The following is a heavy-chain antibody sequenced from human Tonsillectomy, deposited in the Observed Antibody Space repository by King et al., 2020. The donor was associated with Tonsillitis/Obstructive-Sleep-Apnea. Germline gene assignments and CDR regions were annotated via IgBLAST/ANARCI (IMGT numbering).Heavy chain of an antibody. V-gene: IGHV3-30*01. D-gene: IGHD3-16*01. CDR2: ISYDGSNK. CDR1: GFTFSSYA. J-gene: IGHJ4*02. CDR3: ANEGVSGAYFDY. Sequence: VELVESGGGVVQPGRSLRLSCAASGFTFSSYAMHWVRQAPGKGLEWVAVISYDGSNKYYADSVKGRFTISRDNSKNTLYLQMNSLRAEDTAVYYCANEGVSGAYFDYWGQGTLVTVSS.